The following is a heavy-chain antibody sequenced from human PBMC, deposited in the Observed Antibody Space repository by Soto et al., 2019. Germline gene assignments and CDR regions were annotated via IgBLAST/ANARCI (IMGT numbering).Heavy chain of an antibody. D-gene: IGHD6-13*01. J-gene: IGHJ6*02. Sequence: SETMSLTCTVSGGSISSSSYYWGWIRQPPGKGLEWIGSIYYSGSTYYNPPLKSRVTISVDTSKNQFSLKLSSVTAADTAVYYCARAAEGSSSWYRDYYYYYGMDVWGQGTTVTVSS. CDR2: IYYSGST. CDR1: GGSISSSSYY. CDR3: ARAAEGSSSWYRDYYYYYGMDV. V-gene: IGHV4-39*01.